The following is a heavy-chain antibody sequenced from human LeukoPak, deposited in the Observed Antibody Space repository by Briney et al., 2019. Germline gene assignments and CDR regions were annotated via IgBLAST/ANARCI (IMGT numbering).Heavy chain of an antibody. CDR1: GYSISSGYY. J-gene: IGHJ4*02. V-gene: IGHV4-38-2*02. CDR2: IYHSGST. CDR3: ARVRGSPYYFDY. Sequence: SETPSLTCTVSGYSISSGYYWGWIRPPPGKGLEWIGSIYHSGSTYYNPSLKSRVTISVDTSKNQFSLKLSSVTAADTAVYYCARVRGSPYYFDYWGQGTLVTVSS. D-gene: IGHD1-26*01.